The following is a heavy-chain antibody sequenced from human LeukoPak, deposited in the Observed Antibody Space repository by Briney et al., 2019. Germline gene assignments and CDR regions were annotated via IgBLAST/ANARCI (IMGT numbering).Heavy chain of an antibody. CDR1: GFTFSSYG. J-gene: IGHJ4*02. Sequence: PGGSLRLSCAAPGFTFSSYGMHWVRQAPGKGLEWVSYISSSGSTIYYADSVKGRFTISRDNAKNSLYLQMNSLRAEDTAVYYCARVLITGTTAHYFDYWGQGTLVTVSS. D-gene: IGHD1-20*01. CDR2: ISSSGSTI. CDR3: ARVLITGTTAHYFDY. V-gene: IGHV3-48*04.